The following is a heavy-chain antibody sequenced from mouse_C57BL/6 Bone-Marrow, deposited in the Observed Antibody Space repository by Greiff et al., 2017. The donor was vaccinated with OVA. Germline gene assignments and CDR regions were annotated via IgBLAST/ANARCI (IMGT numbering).Heavy chain of an antibody. CDR1: GFTFSSYA. CDR3: TRALGQGYTTLDY. J-gene: IGHJ2*01. D-gene: IGHD4-1*01. CDR2: ISSGGDYI. Sequence: EVQRVESGEGLVKPGGSLKLSCAASGFTFSSYAMSWVRQTPEKRLEWVAYISSGGDYIYYADTVKGRFTISRDNARNTLYLQMSSLKSEDTAMYYCTRALGQGYTTLDYWGQGTTLTVSS. V-gene: IGHV5-9-1*02.